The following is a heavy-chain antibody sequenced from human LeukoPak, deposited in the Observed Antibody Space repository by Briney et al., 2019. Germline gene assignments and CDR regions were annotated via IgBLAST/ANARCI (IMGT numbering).Heavy chain of an antibody. CDR3: ARGAYCSGGSCPGAFDI. V-gene: IGHV3-33*01. Sequence: PGGSLRLSCAASEFTFSNYAMYWVRQAPGKGLEWAAIIWYDGSNIYYADSVKGRFTISRDNSKNTLYLQMNSLRVEDTAVYYCARGAYCSGGSCPGAFDIWGQGTMVTVSS. J-gene: IGHJ3*02. D-gene: IGHD2-15*01. CDR1: EFTFSNYA. CDR2: IWYDGSNI.